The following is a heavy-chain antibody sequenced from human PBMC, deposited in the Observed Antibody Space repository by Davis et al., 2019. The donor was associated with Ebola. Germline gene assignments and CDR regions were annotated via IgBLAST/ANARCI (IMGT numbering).Heavy chain of an antibody. Sequence: GGSLRLSCGASGFTFSNYGIHWVRQAPGKGLEWVAVISYDGSKKYYADSVKGRFTISRDNSKNTLSLQMNSLRVEDTALYYCLGYCLTPRCSNEGWFDPWGQGTLVTVSS. CDR3: LGYCLTPRCSNEGWFDP. CDR2: ISYDGSKK. CDR1: GFTFSNYG. V-gene: IGHV3-30*03. J-gene: IGHJ5*02. D-gene: IGHD2-15*01.